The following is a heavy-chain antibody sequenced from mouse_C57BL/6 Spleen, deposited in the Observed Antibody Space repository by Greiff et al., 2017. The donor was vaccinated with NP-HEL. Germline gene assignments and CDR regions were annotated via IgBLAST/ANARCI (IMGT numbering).Heavy chain of an antibody. V-gene: IGHV5-16*01. Sequence: EVKLVESEGGLVQPGSSMKFSCTASGFTFSDYYMAWVRQVPEKGLEWVANINYDGSSTYYLDSLKSRFIISRDNAKNMLYLQMSSLKSEDTATYYCARGDYGSSHFDYWGQGTTLTVSS. CDR3: ARGDYGSSHFDY. D-gene: IGHD1-1*01. CDR1: GFTFSDYY. J-gene: IGHJ2*01. CDR2: INYDGSST.